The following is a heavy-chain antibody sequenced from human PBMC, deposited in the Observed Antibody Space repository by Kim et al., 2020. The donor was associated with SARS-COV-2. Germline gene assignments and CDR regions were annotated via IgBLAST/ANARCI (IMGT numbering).Heavy chain of an antibody. CDR2: MNPNSGNT. Sequence: ASVKVSCKASGYTFIDYDINWVWQATGQGLEWMGWMNPNSGNTGYAQKFQGRVSMTRNTSISTAYMELSSLTSEDTAVYFCTRDCYGSGSSCGNWGQGTLVPVSS. CDR3: TRDCYGSGSSCGN. J-gene: IGHJ4*02. CDR1: GYTFIDYD. V-gene: IGHV1-8*01. D-gene: IGHD3-10*01.